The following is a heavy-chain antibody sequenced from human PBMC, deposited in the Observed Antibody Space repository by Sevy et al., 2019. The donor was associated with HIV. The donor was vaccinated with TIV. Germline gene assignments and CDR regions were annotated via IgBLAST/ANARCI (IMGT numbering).Heavy chain of an antibody. CDR3: ARHPHGDYTNYFDP. CDR2: ISSSGSP. J-gene: IGHJ5*02. V-gene: IGHV4-39*01. D-gene: IGHD4-17*01. CDR1: GGSISSSGYY. Sequence: SETLSLTCTVSGGSISSSGYYWGWIRQPPGTGLAWIGSISSSGSPYYSPSLKSRVTISVDTSKNQFSLNLSAVTAADTAEFYCARHPHGDYTNYFDPWGQGTLVTVSS.